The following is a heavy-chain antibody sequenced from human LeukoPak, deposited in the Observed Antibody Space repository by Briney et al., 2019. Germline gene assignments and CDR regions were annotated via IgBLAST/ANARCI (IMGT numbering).Heavy chain of an antibody. CDR2: IYYSGST. CDR1: GGSISSYY. Sequence: SETLSLTCTVSGGSISSYYWSWIRQPPGKGLEWIGYIYYSGSTNYNPSLKSRVTISVDASKNQFSLKLSSVTTADTAVYYCARRPYDFWSGYYTGRWFDPWGQGTLVTVSS. CDR3: ARRPYDFWSGYYTGRWFDP. V-gene: IGHV4-59*12. J-gene: IGHJ5*02. D-gene: IGHD3-3*01.